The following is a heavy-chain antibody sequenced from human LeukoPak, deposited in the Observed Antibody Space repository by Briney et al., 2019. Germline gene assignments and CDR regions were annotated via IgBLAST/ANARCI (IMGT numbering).Heavy chain of an antibody. CDR1: GFTFDDYG. Sequence: GGSLRLSCAASGFTFDDYGMSWVRQAPGKGLEWVSGINWNGGSTGYADSVRGRFTISRDNAKKSLYLQMNSLRAEDTALYYCARDPYSGSYYGGSWFDPWGQGTLVTVSS. D-gene: IGHD1-26*01. J-gene: IGHJ5*02. CDR2: INWNGGST. V-gene: IGHV3-20*04. CDR3: ARDPYSGSYYGGSWFDP.